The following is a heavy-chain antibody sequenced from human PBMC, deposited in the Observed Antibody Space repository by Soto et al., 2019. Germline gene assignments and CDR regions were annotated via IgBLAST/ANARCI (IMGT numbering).Heavy chain of an antibody. D-gene: IGHD2-15*01. Sequence: QVQLVQSGAEVKKPGSSAKVSCKASGGTFSSYTISWVRQAPGQGLEWMGRIIPILGIANYAQKFQGRVTITADKSTSTAYMELSSLRSEDTAVYYCATRRLPTDYWGQGTLVTVSS. CDR1: GGTFSSYT. J-gene: IGHJ4*02. V-gene: IGHV1-69*02. CDR3: ATRRLPTDY. CDR2: IIPILGIA.